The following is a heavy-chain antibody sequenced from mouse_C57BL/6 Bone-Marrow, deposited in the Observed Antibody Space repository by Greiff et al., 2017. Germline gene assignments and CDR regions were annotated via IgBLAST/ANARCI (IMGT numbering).Heavy chain of an antibody. J-gene: IGHJ2*01. CDR3: ARVSVNTTVVDY. Sequence: QVQLQQPGAELVKPGASVKLSCKASGYTFTSYWMHWVKQRPGQGLEWIGMIHPNSGSTNYNEKFKSKATLTVDKSSSTAYMQLSSLTSEDSAVYYCARVSVNTTVVDYWGQGATLTVSS. CDR1: GYTFTSYW. V-gene: IGHV1-64*01. CDR2: IHPNSGST. D-gene: IGHD1-1*01.